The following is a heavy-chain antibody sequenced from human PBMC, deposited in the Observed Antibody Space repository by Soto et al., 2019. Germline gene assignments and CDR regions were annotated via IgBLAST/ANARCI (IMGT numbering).Heavy chain of an antibody. Sequence: GSLRLSCAASGFTFSSYSMNWVRQAPGKGLEWVSSISSSSSYIYYADSVKGRFTISRDNAKNSLYLQMNSLRAEDTAVYYCARDLGSMGSSRFWFDPWGQGTLVTVSS. D-gene: IGHD6-13*01. CDR3: ARDLGSMGSSRFWFDP. J-gene: IGHJ5*02. V-gene: IGHV3-21*01. CDR1: GFTFSSYS. CDR2: ISSSSSYI.